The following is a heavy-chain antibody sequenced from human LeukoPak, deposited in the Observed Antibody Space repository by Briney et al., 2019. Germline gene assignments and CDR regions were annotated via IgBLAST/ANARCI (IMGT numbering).Heavy chain of an antibody. CDR3: AKDSSRLYYYYGMDV. Sequence: GGSLRLSCAASGFTFSSYAMSWVRQAPGKGLEWVSAISGSGGSTYYADSVKGRFTISRDSSKNTLYLQMNSLRAEDTAVYYCAKDSSRLYYYYGMDVWGQGTTVTVSS. V-gene: IGHV3-23*01. D-gene: IGHD2/OR15-2a*01. CDR2: ISGSGGST. J-gene: IGHJ6*02. CDR1: GFTFSSYA.